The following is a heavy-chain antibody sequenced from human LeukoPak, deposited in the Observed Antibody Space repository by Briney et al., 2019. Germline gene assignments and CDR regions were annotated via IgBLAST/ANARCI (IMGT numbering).Heavy chain of an antibody. CDR1: GFTFSSYG. CDR2: IRYDGSNK. D-gene: IGHD6-13*01. Sequence: PGGSLRLSCAASGFTFSSYGMHWVRQAPGKGLEWVAFIRYDGSNKYYADSVKGRFTISRDNSKNTLYLQMNSLRAEDTAVYYCATPGIRDQYDFDRWGQGTLVIVSS. CDR3: ATPGIRDQYDFDR. J-gene: IGHJ4*02. V-gene: IGHV3-30*02.